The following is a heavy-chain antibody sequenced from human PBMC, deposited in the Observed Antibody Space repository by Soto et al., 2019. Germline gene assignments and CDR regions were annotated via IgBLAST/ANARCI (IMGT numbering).Heavy chain of an antibody. J-gene: IGHJ6*02. V-gene: IGHV3-30*18. CDR1: GFTFSSYG. CDR2: ISYDGSNK. CDR3: AKDRTEYYYYYYGMDV. Sequence: QVQLVESGGGVVQPGRSLRLSCAASGFTFSSYGMHWVRQAPGKGLEWVAVISYDGSNKSYADSVTGRFTISRDNSKNTLYLQMNSLRAEDTAVYYCAKDRTEYYYYYYGMDVWGQGTTVTVSS. D-gene: IGHD1-1*01.